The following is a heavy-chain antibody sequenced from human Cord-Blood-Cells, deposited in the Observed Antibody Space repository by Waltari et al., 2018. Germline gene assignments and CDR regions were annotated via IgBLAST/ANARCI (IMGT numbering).Heavy chain of an antibody. Sequence: QVQLVESGGGVVQPARSLRLSCAASGFTFWSYAMRWVRQAPGKGLGWVAVISYDESNKYYADSVKGRFPISRDNSKNTLYLQMNSLRAEDTAVYYCAREGGDWYFDLWGRGTLVTVSS. D-gene: IGHD1-26*01. V-gene: IGHV3-30*04. CDR2: ISYDESNK. J-gene: IGHJ2*01. CDR3: AREGGDWYFDL. CDR1: GFTFWSYA.